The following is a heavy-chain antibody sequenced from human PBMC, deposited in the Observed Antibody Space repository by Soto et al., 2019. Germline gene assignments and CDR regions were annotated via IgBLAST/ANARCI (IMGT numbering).Heavy chain of an antibody. Sequence: ETLSLTCAVYGGSFSGYYWSWIRQPPGKGLEWIGEINHSGSTNYNPSLKSRVTISVDTSKNQFSLKLSSVTAADTAVYYCARGHAVTPYYYYYYMDVWGKGTTVTVSS. D-gene: IGHD4-17*01. CDR1: GGSFSGYY. J-gene: IGHJ6*03. CDR3: ARGHAVTPYYYYYYMDV. CDR2: INHSGST. V-gene: IGHV4-34*01.